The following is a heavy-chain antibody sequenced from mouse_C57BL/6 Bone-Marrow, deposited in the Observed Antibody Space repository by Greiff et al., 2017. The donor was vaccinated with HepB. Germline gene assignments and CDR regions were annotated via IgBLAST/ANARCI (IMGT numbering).Heavy chain of an antibody. D-gene: IGHD1-1*01. J-gene: IGHJ3*01. Sequence: QVQLQQPGAELVMPGASVKLSCKASGYTFTSYWMHWVKQRPGQGLEWIGEIDPSDSYTNYNKKFKGKSTLTVDKSSSTAYMQLSSLTSEDSAVYYCAEWDYGSSFAYWGQGTLVTVSA. CDR1: GYTFTSYW. CDR2: IDPSDSYT. CDR3: AEWDYGSSFAY. V-gene: IGHV1-69*01.